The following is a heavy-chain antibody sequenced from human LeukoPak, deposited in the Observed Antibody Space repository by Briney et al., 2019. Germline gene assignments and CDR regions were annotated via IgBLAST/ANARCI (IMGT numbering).Heavy chain of an antibody. V-gene: IGHV3-33*01. CDR2: ICYDGSNK. J-gene: IGHJ3*02. CDR3: ARNQDYGVYNSVGAFDI. Sequence: GRSLRLSCAASGFTFSSYGMHWVRQAPGKGLEWVAVICYDGSNKYYADSVKGRFTISRDNSKNTLYLQMNSLRAEDTAVYYCARNQDYGVYNSVGAFDIWGQGTMVTVSS. D-gene: IGHD4-17*01. CDR1: GFTFSSYG.